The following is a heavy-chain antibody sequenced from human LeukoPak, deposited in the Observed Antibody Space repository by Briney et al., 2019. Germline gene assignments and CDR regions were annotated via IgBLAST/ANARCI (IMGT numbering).Heavy chain of an antibody. J-gene: IGHJ4*02. Sequence: ASVNVSCKASRYTFTSYAMHWVRQAPGQTLEWMGWINAGNGNTKYSQKFQGRVTITRDTSASTAYMEMSSLRSEDTAVYYCARDEVGGDSTFDYWGQGTLVTVSS. CDR3: ARDEVGGDSTFDY. CDR2: INAGNGNT. D-gene: IGHD2-21*02. V-gene: IGHV1-3*01. CDR1: RYTFTSYA.